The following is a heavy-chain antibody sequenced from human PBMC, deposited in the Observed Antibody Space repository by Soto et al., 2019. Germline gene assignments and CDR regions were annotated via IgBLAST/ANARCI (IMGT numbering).Heavy chain of an antibody. CDR2: ISWNSVRI. J-gene: IGHJ6*03. V-gene: IGHV3-9*01. Sequence: PGGSLRLSCAASGFTFDDYGMSWVRQAPGKGLEWVSGISWNSVRIGYADSVKGRFTISRDNAKNSLYLQMNSLRADDTALYYCAKDTRYYYYMDVWGKGTTVTVSS. CDR3: AKDTRYYYYMDV. CDR1: GFTFDDYG.